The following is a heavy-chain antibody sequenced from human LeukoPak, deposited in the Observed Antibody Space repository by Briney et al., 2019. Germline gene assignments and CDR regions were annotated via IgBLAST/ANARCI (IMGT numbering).Heavy chain of an antibody. J-gene: IGHJ4*02. V-gene: IGHV1-8*01. CDR1: GYTFTSYD. D-gene: IGHD3-22*01. CDR2: MNPNSGNT. CDR3: ARESDSSGGFDY. Sequence: ASVNVSCKASGYTFTSYDINWVRQAPGQGLEWMGWMNPNSGNTGYAQKFQGRVTRTTDTSTSTAYMELRSLRSDDTAVYYCARESDSSGGFDYWGQGTLVTVSS.